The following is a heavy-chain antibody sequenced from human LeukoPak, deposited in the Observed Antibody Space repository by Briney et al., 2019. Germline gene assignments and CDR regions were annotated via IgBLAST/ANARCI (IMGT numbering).Heavy chain of an antibody. CDR2: IYPGDSDT. D-gene: IGHD2-2*01. Sequence: GESLKISCKGSGYSFTSYWIAWVRQMPGKGLEWMGIIYPGDSDTRYSPSFQGQVTISADKSASTAYLQWSSLKASDTAMYYCARHYCSSTSCFRSEYLQHWGQGTLVTVSS. CDR1: GYSFTSYW. CDR3: ARHYCSSTSCFRSEYLQH. V-gene: IGHV5-51*01. J-gene: IGHJ1*01.